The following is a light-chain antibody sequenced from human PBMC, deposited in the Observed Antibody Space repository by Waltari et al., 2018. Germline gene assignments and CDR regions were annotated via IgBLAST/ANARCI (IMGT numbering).Light chain of an antibody. J-gene: IGLJ2*01. CDR3: AAWDDSLV. V-gene: IGLV1-44*01. Sequence: QSVLTQPPSASGTPGQRVPISCSGSSSNIGSITVNWYQQLPGTAHKPLIYSNNQRPSGVPDLFSGSRSGTSASLAISGLQSEDEADYYCAAWDDSLVFGGGTKLTVL. CDR1: SSNIGSIT. CDR2: SNN.